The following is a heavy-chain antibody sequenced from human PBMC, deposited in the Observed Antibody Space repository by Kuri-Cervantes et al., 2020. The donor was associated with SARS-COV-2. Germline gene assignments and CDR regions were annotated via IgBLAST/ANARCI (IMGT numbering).Heavy chain of an antibody. CDR1: GFTFSSYS. Sequence: GGSLRLSCAASGFTFSSYSMNWVRQAPGKGLGWVSSISSSSSYIYYADSVKGRFTISRDNAKNSLYLQMNTLRAEDTAVYYCARNRMEASLASSWAQVRTSNAMDVWGQGTTVTVSS. J-gene: IGHJ6*02. CDR2: ISSSSSYI. CDR3: ARNRMEASLASSWAQVRTSNAMDV. D-gene: IGHD3-16*01. V-gene: IGHV3-21*01.